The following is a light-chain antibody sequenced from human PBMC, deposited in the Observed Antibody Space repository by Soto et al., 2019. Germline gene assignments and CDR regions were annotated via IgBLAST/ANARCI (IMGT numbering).Light chain of an antibody. CDR3: QQYSSFHRT. CDR2: SAS. Sequence: EIVLTQSPGTLSLSPGERATLSCRASQSVASAYMAWYQQKPGQAPRLLIYSASSRNTGIPDRFTGSGSGTDFTLTISRLEPEDFAVYFCQQYSSFHRTFGQGTKLEI. J-gene: IGKJ2*02. V-gene: IGKV3-20*01. CDR1: QSVASAY.